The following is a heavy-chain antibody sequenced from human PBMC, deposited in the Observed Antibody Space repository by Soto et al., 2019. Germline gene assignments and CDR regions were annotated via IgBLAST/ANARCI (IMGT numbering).Heavy chain of an antibody. J-gene: IGHJ4*02. CDR1: GDSISSPNW. CDR2: MFASGSS. CDR3: AREGFDHRPDY. V-gene: IGHV4-4*02. Sequence: QVQLQESGPGLVKPSETLSLTCAVSGDSISSPNWWSWYRQPPGKGLELIGEMFASGSSNYNPSPTGRVTISLDTSKNHFSLKLTSLADADTAIYYCAREGFDHRPDYWGQGIPVTVSS.